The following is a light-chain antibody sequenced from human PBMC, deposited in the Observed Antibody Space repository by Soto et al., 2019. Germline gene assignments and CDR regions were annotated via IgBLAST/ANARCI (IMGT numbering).Light chain of an antibody. V-gene: IGKV3-20*01. Sequence: EIVLTQSPGTLSLSPGERATLSCRASQSVSSSYLAWYQQKPGQAPRLLIYGVSSRATCIPDRFSGSGSGTDFTLTISRLEPEDFAVYYCQQYGNSPLTFGGGTKV. CDR1: QSVSSSY. CDR2: GVS. J-gene: IGKJ4*01. CDR3: QQYGNSPLT.